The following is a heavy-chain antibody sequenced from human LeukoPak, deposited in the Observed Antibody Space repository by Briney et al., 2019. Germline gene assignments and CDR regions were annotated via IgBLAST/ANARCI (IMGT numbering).Heavy chain of an antibody. D-gene: IGHD2-2*01. CDR2: ISAYNGNT. J-gene: IGHJ5*02. CDR1: GYTFTSYG. Sequence: ASVKVSCKASGYTFTSYGISWVRQAPGQGLEWMGWISAYNGNTNYAQKLQGRVTMTTDTSTSTAYMELRSLRSEDTAVYYCARGDLGSYCSSTSCLRGRNWFDPWGQGTLVTVSS. V-gene: IGHV1-18*01. CDR3: ARGDLGSYCSSTSCLRGRNWFDP.